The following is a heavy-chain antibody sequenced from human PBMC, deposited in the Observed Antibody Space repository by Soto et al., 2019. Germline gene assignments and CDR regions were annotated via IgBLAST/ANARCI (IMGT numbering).Heavy chain of an antibody. CDR2: TNRDGSEK. CDR3: ARDYDYKIDY. J-gene: IGHJ4*02. Sequence: EVHLVESGGGLVQPGGSLRLSCIAYELTFSRYWMTWVRQAPGKGLEWVAKTNRDGSEKYYVDSVKGRFTISGDNAKNSLYLQMNSLRAEDTAVYYRARDYDYKIDYWGQGTLVTVSS. V-gene: IGHV3-7*01. CDR1: ELTFSRYW. D-gene: IGHD3-16*01.